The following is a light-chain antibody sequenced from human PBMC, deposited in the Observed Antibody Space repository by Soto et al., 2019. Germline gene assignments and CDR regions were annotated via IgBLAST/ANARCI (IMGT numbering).Light chain of an antibody. Sequence: QSVLTQPPSASGTPGQRVTISCSGSNSNIGSNTVNWYQQLPRTAPKVLIYSNNQRPSGAPDRFAGSKSGTSGSLAISGLQSEVGADYFCGAWDYSLNAYVFGTGTKLTVL. CDR2: SNN. CDR3: GAWDYSLNAYV. J-gene: IGLJ1*01. V-gene: IGLV1-44*01. CDR1: NSNIGSNT.